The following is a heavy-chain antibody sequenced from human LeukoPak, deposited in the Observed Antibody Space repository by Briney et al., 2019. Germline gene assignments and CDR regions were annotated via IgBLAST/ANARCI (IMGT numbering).Heavy chain of an antibody. CDR2: IYYSGGT. D-gene: IGHD1-26*01. CDR1: GGSISSYY. V-gene: IGHV4-59*08. Sequence: KPSETLSLTCTVSGGSISSYYWSWIRQPPGKGLEWIGYIYYSGGTNYNPSLKSRVTISVDTSKNQFSLKLSSVTAADTAVYYCARRDSGSYYYAFDIWGQGTMVTVSS. CDR3: ARRDSGSYYYAFDI. J-gene: IGHJ3*02.